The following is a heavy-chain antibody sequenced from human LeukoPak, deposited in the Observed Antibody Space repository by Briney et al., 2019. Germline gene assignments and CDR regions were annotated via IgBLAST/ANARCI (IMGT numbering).Heavy chain of an antibody. CDR3: ARRGPGWYYFDY. J-gene: IGHJ4*02. D-gene: IGHD6-19*01. Sequence: SETLSLTCTVSGGSISSSSYYWGWIRQPPGKGLEWIGSIYYSGSTYYNPSLKSRVTISVDTSKNQFSLKLSSVTAADTAGYYCARRGPGWYYFDYWGQGTLVTVSS. V-gene: IGHV4-39*01. CDR1: GGSISSSSYY. CDR2: IYYSGST.